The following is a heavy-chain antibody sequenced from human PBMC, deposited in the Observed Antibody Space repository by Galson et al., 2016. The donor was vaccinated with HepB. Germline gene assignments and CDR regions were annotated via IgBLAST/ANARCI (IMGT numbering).Heavy chain of an antibody. CDR3: ARDKDGGYDY. CDR1: GFSFSNYD. D-gene: IGHD4-23*01. Sequence: SLRLSCAASGFSFSNYDIHWVRQVTGTGLEWVSAISSAGEPHYAASVRGRITISRENAKNSVYLHMNSLRAEDTAVYFCARDKDGGYDYWGQGTLVTVSS. V-gene: IGHV3-13*05. J-gene: IGHJ4*02. CDR2: ISSAGEP.